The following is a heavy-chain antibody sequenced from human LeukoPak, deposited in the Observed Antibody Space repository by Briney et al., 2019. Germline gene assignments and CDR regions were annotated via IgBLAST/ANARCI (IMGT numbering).Heavy chain of an antibody. D-gene: IGHD3-10*01. CDR2: ISSNGGST. CDR3: ARGGLRGSYYYYGMDV. J-gene: IGHJ6*02. V-gene: IGHV3-64*01. CDR1: GFTFSSYA. Sequence: GGSLRLSCAASGFTFSSYAMHWVRQAPGKGLEYVSAISSNGGSTYYANSVKGRFTISRDNSKNTLYLQMGSLRAEDMAVYYCARGGLRGSYYYYGMDVWGQGATVTVSS.